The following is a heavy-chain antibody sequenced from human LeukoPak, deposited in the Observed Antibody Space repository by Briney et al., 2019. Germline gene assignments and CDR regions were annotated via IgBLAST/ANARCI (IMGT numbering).Heavy chain of an antibody. CDR3: ARFIAAPYYFDY. Sequence: GGSLRLSCAASGFTFTTYWMSWVRQAPGKGLEWVSFISSSRSYIYYADSVKGRFTISRDNAKNSLYLQMNSLRAEDTAVYYCARFIAAPYYFDYWGRGTLVTVSS. V-gene: IGHV3-21*01. D-gene: IGHD6-13*01. J-gene: IGHJ4*02. CDR1: GFTFTTYW. CDR2: ISSSRSYI.